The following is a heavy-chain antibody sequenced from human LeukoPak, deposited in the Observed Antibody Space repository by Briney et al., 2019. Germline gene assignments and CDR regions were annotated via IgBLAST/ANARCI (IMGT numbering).Heavy chain of an antibody. CDR2: ISYDGSKK. J-gene: IGHJ4*02. CDR3: AKDSDRGYSFGYSSDY. CDR1: GFTFSLYG. Sequence: GRSLRLSCAASGFTFSLYGLHWVRQAPGKGLEWVAVISYDGSKKYHAESVKGQFTISRDNSKNTLYLQMNSLRAEDTAVYYCAKDSDRGYSFGYSSDYWGQGTLVTVSS. V-gene: IGHV3-30*18. D-gene: IGHD5-18*01.